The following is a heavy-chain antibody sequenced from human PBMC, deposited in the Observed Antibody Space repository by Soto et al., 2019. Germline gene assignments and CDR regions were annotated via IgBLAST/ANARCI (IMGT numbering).Heavy chain of an antibody. CDR3: AREHPDAFDL. CDR2: ISYDGRNK. V-gene: IGHV3-30*04. J-gene: IGHJ3*01. CDR1: GFTFSNYA. Sequence: QVQLVESGGGVVQPRRSLRLSCAASGFTFSNYAMHWVRQAPGKGLEWVAFISYDGRNKCYADSVKGRFTVSRDSPKNTLYLQMNSLRAEDTAVYYCAREHPDAFDLWGQGTMVTVSS.